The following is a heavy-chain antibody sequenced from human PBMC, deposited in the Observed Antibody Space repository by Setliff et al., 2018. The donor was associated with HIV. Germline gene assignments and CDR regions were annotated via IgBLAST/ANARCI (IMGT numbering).Heavy chain of an antibody. Sequence: PSETLSLTCTVSGGSISSSAYYWSWIRQTPGKGLEWIGEINHSGSTYYNPSLNSRVTISVDTSKNHFSLKLRSVTAADTAVYYCARHLLRGYIYIVFDYWGQGTLVTVSS. CDR3: ARHLLRGYIYIVFDY. CDR1: GGSISSSAYY. V-gene: IGHV4-39*01. J-gene: IGHJ4*02. D-gene: IGHD5-18*01. CDR2: INHSGST.